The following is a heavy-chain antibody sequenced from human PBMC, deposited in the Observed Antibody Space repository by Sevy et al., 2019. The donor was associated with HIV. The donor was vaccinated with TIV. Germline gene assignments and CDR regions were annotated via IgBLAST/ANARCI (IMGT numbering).Heavy chain of an antibody. CDR1: GFSFNTAW. Sequence: GGSLRLSCAASGFSFNTAWMSWVRQAPGKGLEWAGRIKSKNDGGTTDYAAPVKGRFTISRDDSSNTLYLQVNSLKTEDTAVYYCTTEYFSGSYDFDYWGQGTQVTVSS. CDR2: IKSKNDGGTT. CDR3: TTEYFSGSYDFDY. J-gene: IGHJ4*02. V-gene: IGHV3-15*01. D-gene: IGHD6-19*01.